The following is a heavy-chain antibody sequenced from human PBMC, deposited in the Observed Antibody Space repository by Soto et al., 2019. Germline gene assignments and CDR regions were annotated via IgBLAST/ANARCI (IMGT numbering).Heavy chain of an antibody. CDR2: ISYDGSNK. CDR1: GFTFSSYG. Sequence: GGSLRLSCAASGFTFSSYGMHWVRQAPGKGLEWVAVISYDGSNKYYADSVKGRFTISRDNSKNTLYLQMNSLRAADTAVYYCAKEAGYYYYGMDVWGQGTTVTVSS. J-gene: IGHJ6*02. V-gene: IGHV3-30*18. CDR3: AKEAGYYYYGMDV.